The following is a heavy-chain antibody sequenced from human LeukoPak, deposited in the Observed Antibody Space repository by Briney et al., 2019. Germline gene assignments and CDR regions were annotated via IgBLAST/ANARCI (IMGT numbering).Heavy chain of an antibody. V-gene: IGHV1-69*13. CDR1: GGTFNSYA. CDR2: IIPIFGTA. D-gene: IGHD3-22*01. J-gene: IGHJ2*01. CDR3: ARGRSGYYDRYFDL. Sequence: GASVKVSCKASGGTFNSYAISWVRQAPGQGLEWMGGIIPIFGTANYAQKFQGRVTITADESTSTAYMELSSLRSEDTAVYYCARGRSGYYDRYFDLWGRGTLVTVSS.